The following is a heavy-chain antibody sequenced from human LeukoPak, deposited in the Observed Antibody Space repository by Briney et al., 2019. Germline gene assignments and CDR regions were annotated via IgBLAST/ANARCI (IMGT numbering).Heavy chain of an antibody. Sequence: PGGSLTLSCIASRLTFGDYAMSWLRQAPGKGLEWVGFIRSKAYGGTTEYAASLKGRFTISRDDSKSIAYLQMNSLKTEDTAVYYCTRDPGYCSSTSCHNWFDRWGQGTLVTVSS. CDR1: RLTFGDYA. CDR2: IRSKAYGGTT. V-gene: IGHV3-49*03. D-gene: IGHD2-2*03. CDR3: TRDPGYCSSTSCHNWFDR. J-gene: IGHJ5*02.